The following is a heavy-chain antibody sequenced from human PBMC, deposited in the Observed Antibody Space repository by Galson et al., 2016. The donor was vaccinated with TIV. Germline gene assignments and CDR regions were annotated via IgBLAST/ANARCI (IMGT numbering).Heavy chain of an antibody. J-gene: IGHJ3*02. Sequence: QSGAEVKEPGESLNISCKGSGYIFTNYWIGWVRQMPGKGLEWMGIIYPGDSDTRYSPSFQGQVTISADRSINTAYLLLNSLKASDTAMYYCARRFAVDYGDSACMYSCGQGTIVTVSS. CDR1: GYIFTNYW. CDR2: IYPGDSDT. D-gene: IGHD4-17*01. V-gene: IGHV5-51*01. CDR3: ARRFAVDYGDSACMYS.